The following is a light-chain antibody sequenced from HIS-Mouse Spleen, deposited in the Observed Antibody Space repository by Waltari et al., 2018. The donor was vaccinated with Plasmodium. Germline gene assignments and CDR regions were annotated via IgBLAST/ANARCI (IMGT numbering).Light chain of an antibody. Sequence: SSELTQDPAVSVALGQTVRIQCQGDSLRSYYESWYQQKPGKAPVLVIYGKNNRPSGIPDRFSGSSSGNTASLTITGAQAEDEADYYCNSRDSSGNHWVFGGGTKLTVL. CDR3: NSRDSSGNHWV. J-gene: IGLJ3*02. V-gene: IGLV3-19*01. CDR2: GKN. CDR1: SLRSYY.